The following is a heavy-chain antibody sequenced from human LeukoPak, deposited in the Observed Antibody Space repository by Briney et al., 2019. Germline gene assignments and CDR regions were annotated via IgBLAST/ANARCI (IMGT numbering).Heavy chain of an antibody. D-gene: IGHD3-22*01. CDR2: IYHSGST. J-gene: IGHJ4*02. CDR1: GGSISSSNW. Sequence: PSETLSLTCAVSGGSISSSNWWSWVRQPPGKGLGWIGEIYHSGSTNYNPSLKSRVTISVDKSKNQFSLKLSSVTAADTAVYYCARAAVPRTYYYDSSGRSFDYWGQGTLVTVSS. CDR3: ARAAVPRTYYYDSSGRSFDY. V-gene: IGHV4-4*02.